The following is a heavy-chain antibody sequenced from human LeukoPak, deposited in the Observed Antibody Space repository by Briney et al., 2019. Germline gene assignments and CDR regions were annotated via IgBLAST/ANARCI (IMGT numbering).Heavy chain of an antibody. V-gene: IGHV4-59*11. CDR2: SRYSESS. CDR3: TRGSTLADDY. Sequence: PSETLSLTCTVSGASISNHYWNWIRQPPGKGLEWIGYSRYSESSNYNPSLKGRATISVDTSKNQLSLTVNSVTAADTAVYYCTRGSTLADDYWGQGILVTVSP. J-gene: IGHJ4*02. D-gene: IGHD5/OR15-5a*01. CDR1: GASISNHY.